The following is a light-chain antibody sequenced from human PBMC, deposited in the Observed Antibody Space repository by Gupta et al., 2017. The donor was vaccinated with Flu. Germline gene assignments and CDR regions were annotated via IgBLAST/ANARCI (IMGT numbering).Light chain of an antibody. V-gene: IGKV3-20*01. CDR3: QQRKSSPFP. CDR2: GAS. CDR1: QSIRRSH. Sequence: EIVFTQSPVTLSFFPGEISTLSCRASQSIRRSHLAWYQQKPGQAPRLVMYGASNRANGIPDSFSGSGYGTEFTLNISRREPEDFAVYYCQQRKSSPFPFGRGTKVEIK. J-gene: IGKJ1*01.